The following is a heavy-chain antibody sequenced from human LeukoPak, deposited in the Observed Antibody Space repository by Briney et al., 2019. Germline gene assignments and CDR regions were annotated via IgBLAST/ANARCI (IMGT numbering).Heavy chain of an antibody. CDR1: GYTFTGYY. J-gene: IGHJ5*02. CDR2: INPNSET. D-gene: IGHD3-22*01. CDR3: ARERDSSGYSPLDL. V-gene: IGHV1-2*02. Sequence: GAAVKVSCKASGYTFTGYYMHWVRQAPGQGLEWMGWINPNSETNYPHKLQGRVTMTRDTSISTAYMDLSRLRSDDTAVYYCARERDSSGYSPLDLWGQGTLVPVSS.